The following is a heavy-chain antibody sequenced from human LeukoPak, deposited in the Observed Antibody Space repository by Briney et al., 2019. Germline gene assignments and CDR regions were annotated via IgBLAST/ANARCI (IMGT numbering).Heavy chain of an antibody. CDR1: GFTFSYYG. D-gene: IGHD6-19*01. V-gene: IGHV3-21*01. CDR3: ARDASALY. Sequence: GGSLRLSCATSGFTFSYYGMNWVRQAPGKGLEWVSSISDSSNHIYYADSVKGRFTISRDNAKNSLYLQMNSLRDDDTSIYYCARDASALYWGRGTLVTVSS. J-gene: IGHJ4*02. CDR2: ISDSSNHI.